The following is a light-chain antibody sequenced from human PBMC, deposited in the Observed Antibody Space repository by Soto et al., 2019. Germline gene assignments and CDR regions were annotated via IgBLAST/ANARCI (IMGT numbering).Light chain of an antibody. V-gene: IGKV3-15*01. CDR1: QSVSSN. J-gene: IGKJ2*01. CDR2: GAS. CDR3: QHYGKSMYT. Sequence: EIVMTQSPATLSVSPGERATLSCRASQSVSSNLAWYQQKPGQAPRLLIYGASSRATGIPVRFSGSGSGTEFTLTISSLQSEDFAVYYCQHYGKSMYTFGQGTKLEIK.